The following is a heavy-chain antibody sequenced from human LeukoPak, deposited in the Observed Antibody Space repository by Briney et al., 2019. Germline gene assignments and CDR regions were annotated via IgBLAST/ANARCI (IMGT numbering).Heavy chain of an antibody. Sequence: GASVKVSCKASGYTFTSNYIHWVRQAPGQGLEWMGWINPNNGGTNYVQKFQGWVTMTRDTSISTAYMELSRLRSNDTAVYYCARDRHSGNYYLDYWGQGTLVTVSS. D-gene: IGHD1-26*01. J-gene: IGHJ4*02. CDR2: INPNNGGT. V-gene: IGHV1-2*04. CDR3: ARDRHSGNYYLDY. CDR1: GYTFTSNY.